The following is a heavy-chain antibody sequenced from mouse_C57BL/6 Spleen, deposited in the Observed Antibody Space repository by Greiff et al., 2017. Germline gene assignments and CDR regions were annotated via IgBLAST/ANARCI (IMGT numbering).Heavy chain of an antibody. Sequence: VQLQQSDAELVKPGASVKISCKVSGYTFTDHTIHWMKQRPEQGLEWIGYIYPRDGSTKYNEKFKGKATLTADKSSSTAYMMPNSLASEDSTVEFCAMASTVVSLDYWGQGTTLTVSS. J-gene: IGHJ2*01. CDR1: GYTFTDHT. D-gene: IGHD1-1*01. CDR3: AMASTVVSLDY. CDR2: IYPRDGST. V-gene: IGHV1-78*01.